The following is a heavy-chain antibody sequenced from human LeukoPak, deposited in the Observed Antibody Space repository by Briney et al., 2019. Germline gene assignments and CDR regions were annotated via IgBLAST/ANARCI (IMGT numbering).Heavy chain of an antibody. CDR2: IGTAGDP. CDR3: ARGYSSGWYVPGYFDY. V-gene: IGHV3-13*05. CDR1: GFTFSSYD. J-gene: IGHJ4*02. D-gene: IGHD6-19*01. Sequence: GGSLILSCAASGFTFSSYDMHWVRQATGKGLEVVSAIGTAGDPYYPGSVKGRFTISRENAKNSLYLQMNSLRAGDTAVYYCARGYSSGWYVPGYFDYWGQGTLVTVSS.